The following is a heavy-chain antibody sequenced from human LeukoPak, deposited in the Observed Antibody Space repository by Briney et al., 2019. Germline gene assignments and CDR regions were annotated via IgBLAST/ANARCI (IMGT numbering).Heavy chain of an antibody. CDR1: GFTFSSYS. J-gene: IGHJ3*02. Sequence: GGSLRLSCAASGFTFSSYSMNWVRQAPGKGLEWVSSISSSSSYIYYADSVKGRFTISRDNAKNSLYLQMNSLRSEDTAVYYCARIYDSSGFDAFDIWGQGTVVTVSS. V-gene: IGHV3-21*04. CDR3: ARIYDSSGFDAFDI. CDR2: ISSSSSYI. D-gene: IGHD3-22*01.